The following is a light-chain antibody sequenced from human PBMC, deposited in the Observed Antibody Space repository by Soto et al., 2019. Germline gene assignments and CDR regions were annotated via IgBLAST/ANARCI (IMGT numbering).Light chain of an antibody. Sequence: QSALTQPASVSGSPGQSITVSCTGTSSDVGGYNSVSWYQQHPGKTPKLMIFEVNNRPSGVSNRFSGSKSGNTASLTISGLQAEDEADYYCTSYTNSNTYVSGTGTKVT. CDR1: SSDVGGYNS. CDR3: TSYTNSNTYV. J-gene: IGLJ1*01. V-gene: IGLV2-14*01. CDR2: EVN.